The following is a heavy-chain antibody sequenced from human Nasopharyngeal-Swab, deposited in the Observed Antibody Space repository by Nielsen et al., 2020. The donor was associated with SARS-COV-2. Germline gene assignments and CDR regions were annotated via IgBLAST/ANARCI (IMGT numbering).Heavy chain of an antibody. V-gene: IGHV4-39*01. D-gene: IGHD6-13*01. CDR2: IYYSGST. J-gene: IGHJ5*02. Sequence: ESLRLSCTVSGGSISSSSYYCGWIRQPPGKGLEWIGSIYYSGSTYYNPSLKSRVTISVDKSKNQFSLKLSSVTAADTAVYYCARLVAAAGWFDPWGQGTLVTVSS. CDR1: GGSISSSSYY. CDR3: ARLVAAAGWFDP.